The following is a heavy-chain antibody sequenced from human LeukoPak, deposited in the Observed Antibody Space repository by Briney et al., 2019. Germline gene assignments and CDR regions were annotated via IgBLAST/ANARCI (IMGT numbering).Heavy chain of an antibody. CDR3: ARVGLTYYDFWSGYSSYYFDY. V-gene: IGHV1-18*01. J-gene: IGHJ4*02. CDR1: GYTFIRYG. D-gene: IGHD3-3*01. CDR2: ISGYNDDT. Sequence: ASVKVSCKASGYTFIRYGISWVRQAPGQGLEWVGWISGYNDDTNYAQKLQGRVTMTTDTSTSTAYMELRSLRSDDTAVYYCARVGLTYYDFWSGYSSYYFDYWGQGTLVTVSS.